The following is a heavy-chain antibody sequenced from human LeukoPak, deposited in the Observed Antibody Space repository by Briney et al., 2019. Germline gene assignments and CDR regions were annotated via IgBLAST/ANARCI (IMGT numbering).Heavy chain of an antibody. Sequence: PSETLSLTCIVSSGSISSSSYNWGWIRQPPGKGLEWIGSIYYSGSTYYNPSLKSRLTISVDTSKNQFSLNLSSVTAADTAVYYCARHDRIIASPLVWGQGTLVTVSS. D-gene: IGHD2/OR15-2a*01. J-gene: IGHJ4*02. CDR3: ARHDRIIASPLV. V-gene: IGHV4-39*01. CDR1: SGSISSSSYN. CDR2: IYYSGST.